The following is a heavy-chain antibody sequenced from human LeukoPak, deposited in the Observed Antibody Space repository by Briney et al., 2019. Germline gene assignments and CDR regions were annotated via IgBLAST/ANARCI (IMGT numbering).Heavy chain of an antibody. CDR3: ARDYGDYEWFDP. J-gene: IGHJ5*02. V-gene: IGHV4-39*07. CDR2: IYYSGST. Sequence: NTSETLSLTCTVSGGSISSSSYYWGWIRQPPGKGLEWIGSIYYSGSTYYNPSLKSRVTISVDTSKNQFSLKLSSVTAADTAVYYCARDYGDYEWFDPWGQGTLVTVSS. CDR1: GGSISSSSYY. D-gene: IGHD4-17*01.